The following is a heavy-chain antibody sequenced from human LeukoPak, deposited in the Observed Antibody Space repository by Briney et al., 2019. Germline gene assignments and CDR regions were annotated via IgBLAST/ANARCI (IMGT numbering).Heavy chain of an antibody. V-gene: IGHV3-48*02. J-gene: IGHJ4*02. Sequence: GGSLRLSCAASGFTFSNYNMNWVRQAPGKGLEWVSYISSSSSTIYYTDSVKGRFTISRDNAKNSLYLQMNSLRDEDTAVYYCARDYGDSGEYFDYWGQGTLVTVSS. CDR1: GFTFSNYN. CDR2: ISSSSSTI. CDR3: ARDYGDSGEYFDY. D-gene: IGHD4-17*01.